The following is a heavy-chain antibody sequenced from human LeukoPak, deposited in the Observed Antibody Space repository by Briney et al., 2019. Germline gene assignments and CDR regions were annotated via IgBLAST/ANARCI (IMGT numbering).Heavy chain of an antibody. V-gene: IGHV3-66*01. CDR3: ARASYYDSSGYFRYAFDI. D-gene: IGHD3-22*01. CDR1: GFPVSSNY. J-gene: IGHJ3*02. CDR2: IYSGGST. Sequence: GGSLRLSCAASGFPVSSNYMSWVRQAPGKGLEWVSVIYSGGSTYYADSVKDRFTISRDNSKNTLSLQMNSLRAEDTAVYYCARASYYDSSGYFRYAFDIWGQGTMVTVSS.